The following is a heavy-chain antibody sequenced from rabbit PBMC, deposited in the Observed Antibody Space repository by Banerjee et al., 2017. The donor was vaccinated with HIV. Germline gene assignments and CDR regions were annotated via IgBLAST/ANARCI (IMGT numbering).Heavy chain of an antibody. D-gene: IGHD3-3*01. Sequence: QSLEESGGGLVKPGASLTLTCTASGFDFSSNTMRWVRQAPGKGLEWIGCIYAGSGGSTYYASWAKGRFTISRTSSTTVTLQLNSLTAADTATYFCARDYGYATTRLDLWGPGTLVTVS. CDR3: ARDYGYATTRLDL. V-gene: IGHV1S40*01. CDR1: GFDFSSNT. CDR2: IYAGSGGST. J-gene: IGHJ3*01.